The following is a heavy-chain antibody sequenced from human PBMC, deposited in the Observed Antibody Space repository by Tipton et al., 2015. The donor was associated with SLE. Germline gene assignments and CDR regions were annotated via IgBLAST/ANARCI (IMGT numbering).Heavy chain of an antibody. Sequence: TLSLTCTVSGGSISSGSYPWSWIRKPAGKGLEWIGYIYASGSTHYNPSLKSRVTLSLDMSNNQFSLRLNSLTAADTAVYYCAKLAGVGTKRNYFDYWGQGTLVTVSS. V-gene: IGHV4-61*09. J-gene: IGHJ4*02. CDR1: GGSISSGSYP. CDR2: IYASGST. D-gene: IGHD1-26*01. CDR3: AKLAGVGTKRNYFDY.